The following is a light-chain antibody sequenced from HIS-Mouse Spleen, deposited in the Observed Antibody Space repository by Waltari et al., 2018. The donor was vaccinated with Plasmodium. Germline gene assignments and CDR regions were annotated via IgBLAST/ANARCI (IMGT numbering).Light chain of an antibody. J-gene: IGLJ3*02. CDR3: YSTDSSGNHRV. V-gene: IGLV3-10*01. CDR2: EDS. CDR1: ALPKKY. Sequence: SYELTQPPSVSVSPGQTARITCSGDALPKKYAYWYQQKSGQAPVLVIYEDSKRPSGIPEGFSVASSGTMATVTISGAQVEDEADYYCYSTDSSGNHRVFGGGTKLTVL.